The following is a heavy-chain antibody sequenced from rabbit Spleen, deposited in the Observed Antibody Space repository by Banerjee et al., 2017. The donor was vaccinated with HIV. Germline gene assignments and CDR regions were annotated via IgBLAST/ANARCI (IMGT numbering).Heavy chain of an antibody. V-gene: IGHV1S45*01. Sequence: QEQLVESGGGLVQPEGSLTLTCKASGFSFSDRDVMCWVRQAPGKGLEWIACINAATAKPVYATWAKGRFTISRTSSTTVTLQMTSLTVADTATYFCARDAGSGPYIDGYFSLWGQGTLVTVS. CDR2: INAATAKP. CDR1: GFSFSDRDV. CDR3: ARDAGSGPYIDGYFSL. D-gene: IGHD8-1*01. J-gene: IGHJ4*01.